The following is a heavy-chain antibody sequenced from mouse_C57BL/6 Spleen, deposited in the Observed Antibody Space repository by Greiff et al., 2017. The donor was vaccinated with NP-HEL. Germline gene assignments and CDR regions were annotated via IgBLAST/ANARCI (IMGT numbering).Heavy chain of an antibody. CDR1: GYTFTDYN. V-gene: IGHV1-22*01. D-gene: IGHD4-1*01. CDR2: INPNNGGT. J-gene: IGHJ2*01. CDR3: ARWELDYDY. Sequence: VQLQQSGPELVKPGASVKMSCKASGYTFTDYNMHWVKQSHGKSLEWIGYINPNNGGTSYNEKFKGKATLTVNNSSSTAYMELRSLTSEDAAVYYCARWELDYDYWGQGTTLTVSS.